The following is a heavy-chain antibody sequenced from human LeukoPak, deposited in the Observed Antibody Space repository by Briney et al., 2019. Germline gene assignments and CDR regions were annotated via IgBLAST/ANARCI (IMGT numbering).Heavy chain of an antibody. J-gene: IGHJ5*02. CDR1: GYTFTSYY. CDR3: ARDPLYYYDSSSSGHVPQPNWLDP. D-gene: IGHD3-22*01. V-gene: IGHV1-46*01. Sequence: ASVKVSRKASGYTFTSYYIHWVRQAPGQGLEWTGIINPSGGSASYAQQFQGRVTMTRDTSTSTVYMELSSLRSEDTAVYYCARDPLYYYDSSSSGHVPQPNWLDPWGQGTLVTVSS. CDR2: INPSGGSA.